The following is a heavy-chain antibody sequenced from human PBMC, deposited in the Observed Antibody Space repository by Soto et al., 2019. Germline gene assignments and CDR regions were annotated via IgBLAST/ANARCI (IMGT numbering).Heavy chain of an antibody. Sequence: ASVKVSCKASGYTFTDYGISWVRQAPGQGLEWMGWISTYNGNTIYAQKIQGRVTMTTDTSTSTTYVELRSLRSDDTAVYYCAREEGISDWHAFDYWGQGTLVTVSS. V-gene: IGHV1-18*04. D-gene: IGHD6-19*01. CDR2: ISTYNGNT. CDR1: GYTFTDYG. J-gene: IGHJ4*02. CDR3: AREEGISDWHAFDY.